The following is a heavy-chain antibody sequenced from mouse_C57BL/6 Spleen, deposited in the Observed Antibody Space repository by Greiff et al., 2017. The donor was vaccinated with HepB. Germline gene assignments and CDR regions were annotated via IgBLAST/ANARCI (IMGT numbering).Heavy chain of an antibody. Sequence: VQLQQSGTELVKPGASVKLSCKASGYTFTSYWMHWVKQRPGQGLEWIGNINPSNGGTNYNEKFKSKATLTVDKSSSTAYMQLSSLTSEDSAVYYGARHGSRGWYFDVWGTGTTVTVSS. CDR2: INPSNGGT. J-gene: IGHJ1*03. CDR1: GYTFTSYW. CDR3: ARHGSRGWYFDV. D-gene: IGHD1-1*01. V-gene: IGHV1-53*01.